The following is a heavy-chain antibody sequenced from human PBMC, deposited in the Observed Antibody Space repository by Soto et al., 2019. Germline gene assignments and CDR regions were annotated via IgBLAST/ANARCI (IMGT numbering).Heavy chain of an antibody. Sequence: QVQLVQSGAEVKKPGSSVKVSCKASGGTFSSYAISWVRQAPGQGLEWMGGIIPIFGTANYAQKFQGRVTITADESTSTAYIELSSLRSEDTAVYYCARPPEMATIYRDRMYYFDYWGQGTLVTVSS. CDR1: GGTFSSYA. CDR3: ARPPEMATIYRDRMYYFDY. J-gene: IGHJ4*02. CDR2: IIPIFGTA. V-gene: IGHV1-69*01. D-gene: IGHD5-12*01.